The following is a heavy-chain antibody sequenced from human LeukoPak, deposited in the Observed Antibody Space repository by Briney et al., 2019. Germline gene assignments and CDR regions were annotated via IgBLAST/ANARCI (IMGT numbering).Heavy chain of an antibody. Sequence: SETLSLTCAVYGGSFSGYYWSWIRQPPGKGLEGIGEINHSGSTNYNPSLKSRVTISVDTSKNQFSLKLSSVTAADTAVYYCARAAGRVATIRFDYWGQGTLVTVSS. CDR1: GGSFSGYY. D-gene: IGHD5-12*01. V-gene: IGHV4-34*01. CDR3: ARAAGRVATIRFDY. CDR2: INHSGST. J-gene: IGHJ4*02.